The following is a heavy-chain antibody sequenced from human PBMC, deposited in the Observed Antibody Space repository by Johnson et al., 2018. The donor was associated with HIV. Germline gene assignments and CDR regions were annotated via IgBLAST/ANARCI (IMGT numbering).Heavy chain of an antibody. CDR2: ISYDGSNK. J-gene: IGHJ3*02. V-gene: IGHV3-30*03. CDR3: ARAPGFSRAFDI. CDR1: GFTFSNAW. D-gene: IGHD3-10*01. Sequence: VQLVESGGGLVKPGGTLRLSCAASGFTFSNAWMSWVRQAPGKGLEWVAVISYDGSNKYYADFVKGRFTISRDNSKNTLYLQMNRLTAEDTAVYYCARAPGFSRAFDIWGQGTMVTVSS.